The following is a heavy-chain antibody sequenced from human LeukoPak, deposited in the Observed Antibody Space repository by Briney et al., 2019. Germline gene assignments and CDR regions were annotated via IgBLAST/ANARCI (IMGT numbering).Heavy chain of an antibody. CDR2: IYYSGST. V-gene: IGHV4-59*01. CDR3: ARDWFVAAAGHYYYYMDV. Sequence: PPETLSLTCTVSGGSISSYYWSWIRQPPGKGLEWIGYIYYSGSTNYNPSLKSRVTISVDTSKNQFSLKLSSVTAADTAVYYCARDWFVAAAGHYYYYMDVWGKGTTVTVSS. J-gene: IGHJ6*03. CDR1: GGSISSYY. D-gene: IGHD6-13*01.